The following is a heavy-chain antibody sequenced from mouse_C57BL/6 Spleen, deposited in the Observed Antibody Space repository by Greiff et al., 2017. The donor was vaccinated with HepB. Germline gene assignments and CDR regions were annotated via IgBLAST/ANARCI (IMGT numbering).Heavy chain of an antibody. CDR1: GYTFTSYW. CDR2: IDPSDSYT. D-gene: IGHD3-2*02. CDR3: ARLDSSGYFDY. Sequence: QVQLQQPGAELVKPGASVKLSCKASGYTFTSYWMQWVKQRPGQGLEWIGEIDPSDSYTNYNQKFKGKATLTVDTSSSTAYMQLSSLTSEDSAFYYCARLDSSGYFDYWGQGTTLTVSS. V-gene: IGHV1-50*01. J-gene: IGHJ2*01.